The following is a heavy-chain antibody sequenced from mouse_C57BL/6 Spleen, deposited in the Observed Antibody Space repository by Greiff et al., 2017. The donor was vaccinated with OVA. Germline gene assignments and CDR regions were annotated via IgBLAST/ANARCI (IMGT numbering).Heavy chain of an antibody. J-gene: IGHJ4*01. CDR3: ARTTVVANNYAMDY. D-gene: IGHD1-1*01. CDR1: GFNIKDYY. Sequence: EVQRVESGAELVKPGASVKLSCTASGFNIKDYYMHWVKQRTEQGLEWIGRIDPEDGETKYAPKFQGKATITADTSSNTAYLQLSSLTSEDTAVYYCARTTVVANNYAMDYWGQGTSVTVSS. V-gene: IGHV14-2*01. CDR2: IDPEDGET.